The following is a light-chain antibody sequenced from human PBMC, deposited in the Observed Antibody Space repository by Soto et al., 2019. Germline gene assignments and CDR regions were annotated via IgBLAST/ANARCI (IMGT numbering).Light chain of an antibody. Sequence: SYELTQPPSVSVSPGQTASITCSGDKLGDKYACWYQQKPGQSPVLVIYQDNRERPSAIPERFSGSNSGNTATLTISGTRAMDEADYYCQARDSSTVVFGGGTKVTVL. J-gene: IGLJ2*01. CDR2: QDN. CDR3: QARDSSTVV. V-gene: IGLV3-1*01. CDR1: KLGDKY.